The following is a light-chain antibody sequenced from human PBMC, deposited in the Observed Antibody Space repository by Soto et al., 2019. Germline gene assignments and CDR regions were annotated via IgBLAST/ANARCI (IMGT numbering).Light chain of an antibody. V-gene: IGKV3-20*01. Sequence: EIVLTQSPATLSLSPGERATLSCRASQSVSSYLAWYQQKPGQAPRLLIYGASSRATGIPDRFSGSGSGTDFTLTINRLEPEDFAVYYCQQYDSSPPFALTFGGGTKVDIK. CDR2: GAS. J-gene: IGKJ4*01. CDR1: QSVSSY. CDR3: QQYDSSPPFALT.